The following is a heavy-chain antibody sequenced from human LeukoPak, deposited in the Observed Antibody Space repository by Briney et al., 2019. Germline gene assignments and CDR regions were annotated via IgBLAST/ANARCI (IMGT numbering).Heavy chain of an antibody. Sequence: KPSEALSLTCVVYGGSFSGHYWSWIHQPPGKGLEWIGEMNHSGSTNYNPSLKSRVTISVDTSKNQFSLKLSSVTAADTAVYYCARGHTYYDFLTGYYSFAYFQHWGQGTLVTVSS. CDR1: GGSFSGHY. V-gene: IGHV4-34*01. CDR2: MNHSGST. CDR3: ARGHTYYDFLTGYYSFAYFQH. J-gene: IGHJ1*01. D-gene: IGHD3-9*01.